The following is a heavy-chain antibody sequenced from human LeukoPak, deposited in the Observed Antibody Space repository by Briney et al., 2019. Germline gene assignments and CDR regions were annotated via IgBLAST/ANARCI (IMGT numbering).Heavy chain of an antibody. V-gene: IGHV1-46*01. J-gene: IGHJ4*02. CDR3: ARAYGSGSYVLLFFDY. CDR2: INPSGGST. CDR1: GYTFTSYY. D-gene: IGHD3-10*01. Sequence: ASVKVSCKASGYTFTSYYMHWVRHAPGQGLEWMGIINPSGGSTSYSQNFQNRLTITSNTSTSTVYMELSSLRSEDTAVYYCARAYGSGSYVLLFFDYWGQGTLVTVSS.